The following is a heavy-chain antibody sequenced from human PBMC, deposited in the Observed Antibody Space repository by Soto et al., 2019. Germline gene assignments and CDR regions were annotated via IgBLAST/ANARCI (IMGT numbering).Heavy chain of an antibody. CDR2: ISAYNGNT. V-gene: IGHV1-18*01. Sequence: QVQLGQSGAEVKKPGASVKVSCKASGYTCTSYGISWVRQAPGQGLEWMGWISAYNGNTNYAQKPQGRVTMTTDTSTSTAYMELRSLRYDDTAVYYCARVCQGDFWSGYYMRYNWFDPWGQGTLVTVSS. CDR1: GYTCTSYG. D-gene: IGHD3-3*01. J-gene: IGHJ5*02. CDR3: ARVCQGDFWSGYYMRYNWFDP.